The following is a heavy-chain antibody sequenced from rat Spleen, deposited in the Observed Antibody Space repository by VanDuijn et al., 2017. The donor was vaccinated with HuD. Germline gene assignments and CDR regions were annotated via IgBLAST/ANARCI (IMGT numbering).Heavy chain of an antibody. D-gene: IGHD1-9*01. J-gene: IGHJ3*01. CDR1: GFTFSNYY. Sequence: EVQLVESGGGLVQPGRSMKLSCAASGFTFSNYYMAWIRQAPGKGLEWVASISNAAGKVYYPDSVKGRFTISRDTAKSSLYLQMDSLRSEDTATYYCTTGDYGYTRLFAYWGQGTLVTVSS. V-gene: IGHV5-25*01. CDR2: ISNAAGKV. CDR3: TTGDYGYTRLFAY.